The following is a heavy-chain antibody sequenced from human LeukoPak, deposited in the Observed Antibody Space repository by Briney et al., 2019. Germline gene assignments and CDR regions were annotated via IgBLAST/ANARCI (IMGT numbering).Heavy chain of an antibody. Sequence: GGSLRLSCAASGFTFDDYGMSWVRQARGKGLEWVAVISGSGSSTNYADAVKGRFTISRDNSKDTVYLQLSSLNSEDTAVYYCARSRKQQLVQNYFDSWGQGTLVTVSS. CDR3: ARSRKQQLVQNYFDS. V-gene: IGHV3-23*01. D-gene: IGHD6-13*01. CDR2: ISGSGSST. CDR1: GFTFDDYG. J-gene: IGHJ4*02.